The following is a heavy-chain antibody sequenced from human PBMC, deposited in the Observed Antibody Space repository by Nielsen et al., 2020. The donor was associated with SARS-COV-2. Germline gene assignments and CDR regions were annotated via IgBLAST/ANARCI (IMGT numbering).Heavy chain of an antibody. CDR3: ARTPNYYGSGSYFSTSLRYYYYYGMDV. J-gene: IGHJ6*02. Sequence: GGSLRLSCAASGFTFSSYGMQWVRQAPGKGLEWVAVISYDGSNKYYADSVKGRFTISRDNAKNSLYLQMNSLRAEDTALYHCARTPNYYGSGSYFSTSLRYYYYYGMDVWGQGTTVTVSS. D-gene: IGHD3-10*01. CDR2: ISYDGSNK. CDR1: GFTFSSYG. V-gene: IGHV3-30*03.